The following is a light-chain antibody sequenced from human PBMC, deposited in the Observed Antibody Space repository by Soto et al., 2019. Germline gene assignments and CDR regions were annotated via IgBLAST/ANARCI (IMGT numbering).Light chain of an antibody. V-gene: IGLV2-14*01. J-gene: IGLJ2*01. CDR2: DVS. Sequence: QSALTQPASVSGSPGQSITMSCTGSSSDVGSYNFVSWYQHHPGKAPKLMISDVSNRPSGVSNRFSGSKSGNTASLTISGLQTEDEAYYYCTSYTTSSTLVFGGGTKVTVL. CDR1: SSDVGSYNF. CDR3: TSYTTSSTLV.